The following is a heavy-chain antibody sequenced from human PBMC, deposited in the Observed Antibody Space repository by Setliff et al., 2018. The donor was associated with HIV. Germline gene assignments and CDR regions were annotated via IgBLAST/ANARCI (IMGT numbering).Heavy chain of an antibody. V-gene: IGHV4-39*01. CDR3: ARIVRWELVATSTFFYYYMDV. CDR2: IYYTGST. CDR1: GASISSSSHH. D-gene: IGHD1-26*01. Sequence: SETLSLTCTVSGASISSSSHHWAWIRQPPGKGLEYIGNIYYTGSTHHNPPLESRVATSVDTSKNQSSLKLSSVTAADTAVYYCARIVRWELVATSTFFYYYMDVWGKGTTVTVSS. J-gene: IGHJ6*03.